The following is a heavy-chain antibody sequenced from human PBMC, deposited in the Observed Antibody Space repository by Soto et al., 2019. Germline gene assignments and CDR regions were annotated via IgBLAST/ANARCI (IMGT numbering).Heavy chain of an antibody. J-gene: IGHJ4*02. CDR3: ASLSGGRFLDKGDY. Sequence: QVQLHQWGAGLLKPSEILSLTCAVYIGSFMGYYWTWVRQPPGKGLEWIGEINHVGSPNYNPSLKSRVVISIDTSKQQFSLRLNSLTAADTAVYYCASLSGGRFLDKGDYWGQGIQVTVSS. CDR2: INHVGSP. CDR1: IGSFMGYY. V-gene: IGHV4-34*01. D-gene: IGHD3-3*01.